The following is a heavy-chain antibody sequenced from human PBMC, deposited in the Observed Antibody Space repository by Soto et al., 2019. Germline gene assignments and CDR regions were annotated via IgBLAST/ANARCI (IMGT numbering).Heavy chain of an antibody. Sequence: GELQQWGPGLLKPSETLSLNCSVYGGSSRAYHWSWIRQSPGGGLEWIGEFSYSGSTNYNPSLKGRIAVSLDTSTNHFSLTMTSVTAADTAVYFCAGGPRYWSFALWGRGTLVTVS. V-gene: IGHV4-34*01. J-gene: IGHJ2*01. CDR2: FSYSGST. CDR3: AGGPRYWSFAL. D-gene: IGHD1-20*01. CDR1: GGSSRAYH.